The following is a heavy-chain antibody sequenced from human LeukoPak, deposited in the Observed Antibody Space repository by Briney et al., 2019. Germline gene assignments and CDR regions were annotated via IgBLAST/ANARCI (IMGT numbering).Heavy chain of an antibody. J-gene: IGHJ4*02. V-gene: IGHV3-7*01. Sequence: GGSLRLSCAASGFSFSYYWMSWVRRAPGKGLEWVARIKQDGSEKYYVDSVKGRFTISRDNAKNSMYLQISSLTAEDTAVYYCARGYCTGGSCSKYDYWGQGTLVTVSS. CDR2: IKQDGSEK. CDR1: GFSFSYYW. CDR3: ARGYCTGGSCSKYDY. D-gene: IGHD2-15*01.